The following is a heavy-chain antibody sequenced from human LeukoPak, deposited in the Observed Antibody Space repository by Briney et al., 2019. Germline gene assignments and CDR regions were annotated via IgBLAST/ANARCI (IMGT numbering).Heavy chain of an antibody. J-gene: IGHJ4*02. CDR1: GFSLHTRGVG. CDR2: IYWDDDN. CDR3: AHRLSATLGY. D-gene: IGHD7-27*01. V-gene: IGHV2-5*02. Sequence: SGRTLVNPTQTLTLTCICSGFSLHTRGVGVGWIRQPPGKTLERLARIYWDDDNRYSPSLKSRLPITQDTPKSQVVVKMTNMDPVDTATYYCAHRLSATLGYWVQATMVTVSS.